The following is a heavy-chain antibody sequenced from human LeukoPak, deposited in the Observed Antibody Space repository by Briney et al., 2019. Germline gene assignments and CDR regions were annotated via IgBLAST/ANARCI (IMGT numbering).Heavy chain of an antibody. CDR2: INPNSGGT. J-gene: IGHJ5*02. Sequence: GASVKVSCKASGYTFTGYYMHWVRQAPGQGLEWMGRINPNSGGTNYAQKFQGRVTMTRDTSISTAYMELRSLRSDDTAVYYCARNYDFWSGYNRNWFDPWGQGTLVTVSS. V-gene: IGHV1-2*06. D-gene: IGHD3-3*01. CDR1: GYTFTGYY. CDR3: ARNYDFWSGYNRNWFDP.